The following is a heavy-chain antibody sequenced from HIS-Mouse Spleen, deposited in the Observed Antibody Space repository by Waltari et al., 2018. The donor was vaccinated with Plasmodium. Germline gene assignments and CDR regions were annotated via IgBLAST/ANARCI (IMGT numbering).Heavy chain of an antibody. D-gene: IGHD2-8*01. CDR3: ARERLNYFDY. V-gene: IGHV4-59*01. CDR2: IYYSGST. Sequence: QVQLQESGPGLVKPSETLSLTCPVSGGSISSYYWSWIRQPPGKGLEWIGYIYYSGSTNYNPSLKSRVTISVDTSKNQFSLKLSSVTAADTAVYYCARERLNYFDYWGQGTLVTVSS. CDR1: GGSISSYY. J-gene: IGHJ4*02.